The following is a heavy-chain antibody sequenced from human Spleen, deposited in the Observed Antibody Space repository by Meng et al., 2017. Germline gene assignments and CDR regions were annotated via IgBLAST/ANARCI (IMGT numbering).Heavy chain of an antibody. CDR3: ARANYYYDSSGYFQH. CDR2: IYYSGST. CDR1: GGSIRSSSYY. Sequence: LPLPESGPGLVKPSETLSLTCTVSGGSIRSSSYYWGWIRQPPGKGLEWIGSIYYSGSTYYNPSLKSRVTISVDTSKNQFSLKLSSVTAADTAVYYCARANYYYDSSGYFQHWGQGTLVTVSS. J-gene: IGHJ1*01. D-gene: IGHD3-22*01. V-gene: IGHV4-39*07.